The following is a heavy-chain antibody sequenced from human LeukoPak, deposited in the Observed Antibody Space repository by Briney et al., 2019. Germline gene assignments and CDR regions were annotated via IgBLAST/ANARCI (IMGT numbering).Heavy chain of an antibody. J-gene: IGHJ3*02. CDR2: INPNSGGT. D-gene: IGHD3-22*01. Sequence: ASVKVSCKASGYTFTAYYMHWVRQAPGQGLEWMGWINPNSGGTNYAQKFQGRVTMTRDTSISTAYMELSRLRSDDTAVYYCARDYYDTSGNGAFDIWGQGTMVTVSA. CDR3: ARDYYDTSGNGAFDI. V-gene: IGHV1-2*02. CDR1: GYTFTAYY.